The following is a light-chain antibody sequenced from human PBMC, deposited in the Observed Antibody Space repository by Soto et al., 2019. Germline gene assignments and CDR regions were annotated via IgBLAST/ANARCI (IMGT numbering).Light chain of an antibody. Sequence: ESATLXCQASQGIDGKNLAWYQQKPGQTPRLLIYGTSTRATGIPDRFSGSGSGIFLTETISRVESEVLAVCFYHPSGLSPSSPIGRGTKVDIK. J-gene: IGKJ1*01. V-gene: IGKV3-20*01. CDR1: QGIDGKN. CDR3: HPSGLSPSSP. CDR2: GTS.